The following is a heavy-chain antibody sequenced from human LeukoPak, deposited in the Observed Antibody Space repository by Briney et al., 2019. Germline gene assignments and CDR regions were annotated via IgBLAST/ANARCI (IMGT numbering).Heavy chain of an antibody. D-gene: IGHD7-27*01. V-gene: IGHV3-15*07. J-gene: IGHJ4*02. CDR2: XXXKVDXXTT. Sequence: GGSLRLSCVVSGIIFRXXWMNWVRXTPGKXXXXXXXXXXKVDXXTTXXXXXXXXXFTXXXDDSEXTLXLQMSSLKIEDTAIYYCTXDPPLTGGVYSAHWGPGTLVTVSS. CDR1: GIIFRXXW. CDR3: TXDPPLTGGVYSAH.